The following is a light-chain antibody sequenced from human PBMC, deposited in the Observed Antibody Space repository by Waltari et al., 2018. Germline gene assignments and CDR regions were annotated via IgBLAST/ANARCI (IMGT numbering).Light chain of an antibody. J-gene: IGKJ3*01. V-gene: IGKV1-17*01. CDR1: QGISSY. Sequence: DIQMTQSPSSLSASVGDTVTITCRASQGISSYLNWFQQKPGKAPKLLIYAATTLQSGVPSRFSGSGSGTEFPLTISSLQPEDFAAYYCLQHNNYPFTFGPGTKLDIK. CDR2: AAT. CDR3: LQHNNYPFT.